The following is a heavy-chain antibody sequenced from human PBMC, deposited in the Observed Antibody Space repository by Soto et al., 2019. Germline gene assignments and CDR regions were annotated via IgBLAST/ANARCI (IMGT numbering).Heavy chain of an antibody. CDR3: GKGSAATNYFYYATDV. J-gene: IGHJ6*02. V-gene: IGHV3-23*01. CDR2: ISGSGGST. CDR1: GFTFDIHA. D-gene: IGHD2-15*01. Sequence: EVQLLESGGGLVQPGGSLRLSCAASGFTFDIHAMSWVRQAPGKGLEWVSFISGSGGSTYYADSVKGRFTISRDNSKKTLYLQMNSLRGEDTAVYYCGKGSAATNYFYYATDVWGQGTTVTVSS.